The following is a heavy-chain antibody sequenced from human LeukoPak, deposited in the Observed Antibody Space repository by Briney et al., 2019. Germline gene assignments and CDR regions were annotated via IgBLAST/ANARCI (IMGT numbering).Heavy chain of an antibody. Sequence: GGPLRLSCAASGFTFSSYWMSWVRQAPGKGLEWVANIKQDGSEKYYVDSVKGRFTISRDNAKNSLYLQMNSLRAEDTAVYYCARVPYYYGSGSYYYYYMDVWGKGTTVTISS. V-gene: IGHV3-7*01. J-gene: IGHJ6*03. D-gene: IGHD3-10*01. CDR1: GFTFSSYW. CDR2: IKQDGSEK. CDR3: ARVPYYYGSGSYYYYYMDV.